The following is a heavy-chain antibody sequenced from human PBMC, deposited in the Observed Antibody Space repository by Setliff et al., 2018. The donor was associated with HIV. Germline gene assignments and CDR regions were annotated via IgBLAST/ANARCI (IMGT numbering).Heavy chain of an antibody. V-gene: IGHV4-34*01. CDR3: ARGQDLGATWTGYNYYYMDV. D-gene: IGHD1-26*01. J-gene: IGHJ6*03. CDR1: GASFSDYY. CDR2: TNPSGST. Sequence: SETLSLTCAVYGASFSDYYWSWIRQPPGKGLEWIGETNPSGSTKYNPSLKSRVTISVDRSKNQFSLKLTSVTAADTAVYYCARGQDLGATWTGYNYYYMDVWGKGTTVTV.